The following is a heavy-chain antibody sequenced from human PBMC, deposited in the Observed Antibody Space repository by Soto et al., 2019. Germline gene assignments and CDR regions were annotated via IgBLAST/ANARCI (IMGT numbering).Heavy chain of an antibody. J-gene: IGHJ6*02. Sequence: SESLSLTCTVSGGSISTYYWSWIRQPPGKGLEWIGYIYYTGSTKYNPSLKSRVTMSVDTSKNQFSLKMSSVTAADTAVYYCARHPSRRYYDSSGYSYPLVYGMDVWGQGTTVT. V-gene: IGHV4-59*08. CDR2: IYYTGST. D-gene: IGHD3-22*01. CDR3: ARHPSRRYYDSSGYSYPLVYGMDV. CDR1: GGSISTYY.